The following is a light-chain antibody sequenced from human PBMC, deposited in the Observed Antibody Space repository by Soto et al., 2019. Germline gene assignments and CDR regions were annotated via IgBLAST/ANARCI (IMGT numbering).Light chain of an antibody. CDR3: QQVNNYPLT. Sequence: IQMTQSPSSLSASVGDRVTITCRASQSISSYLNWYQQKPGKAPKLLIYASSTLQGGVPSRFSGSGSGSEFTLTISSLQPEDFATYYCQQVNNYPLTFGGGTKVDI. CDR1: QSISSY. V-gene: IGKV1-39*01. CDR2: ASS. J-gene: IGKJ4*01.